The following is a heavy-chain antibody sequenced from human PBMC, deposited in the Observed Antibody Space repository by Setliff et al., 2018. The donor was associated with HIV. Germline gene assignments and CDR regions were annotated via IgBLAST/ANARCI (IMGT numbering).Heavy chain of an antibody. CDR1: GDSITNDDYH. Sequence: PSETLSLTCTVSGDSITNDDYHWGWIRQPPGKGLEWIAIIHYNGRTYYDPSLKSRVTIFVDTSKTQFYLKLRSVTASDTAVYYCARYTSKLDWFDPWGQGTLVTVSS. D-gene: IGHD2-2*02. CDR3: ARYTSKLDWFDP. CDR2: IHYNGRT. J-gene: IGHJ5*02. V-gene: IGHV4-39*01.